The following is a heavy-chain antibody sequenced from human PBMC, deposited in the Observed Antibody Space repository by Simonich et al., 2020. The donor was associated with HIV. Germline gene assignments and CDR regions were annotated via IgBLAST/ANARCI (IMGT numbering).Heavy chain of an antibody. V-gene: IGHV1-2*02. CDR1: GYTFMDYP. J-gene: IGHJ4*02. D-gene: IGHD1-1*01. CDR3: VRERNAATYPFDY. Sequence: QVQLVHSGAEVKKPGASMKVSCKASGYTFMDYPVHWVRQAPGQGLEWIGWSNTNRGSTNYAQKFQGRGTMTRDTSNSTAYMGLSSLGSDDTAMYYCVRERNAATYPFDYWGQGTLVTVSS. CDR2: SNTNRGST.